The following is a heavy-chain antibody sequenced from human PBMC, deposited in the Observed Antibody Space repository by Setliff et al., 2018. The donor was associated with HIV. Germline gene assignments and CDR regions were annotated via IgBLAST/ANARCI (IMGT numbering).Heavy chain of an antibody. Sequence: ASVKVSCKASGYPFTDNYIHWVRQAPGQGLEWMAWINSATGGTNYAQNFQGRVTLTRDTSINTVYLEVNGLKSDDTAVYYCARDYIHVFDIWGQGTMVTVSS. J-gene: IGHJ3*02. CDR3: ARDYIHVFDI. V-gene: IGHV1-2*02. CDR1: GYPFTDNY. CDR2: INSATGGT.